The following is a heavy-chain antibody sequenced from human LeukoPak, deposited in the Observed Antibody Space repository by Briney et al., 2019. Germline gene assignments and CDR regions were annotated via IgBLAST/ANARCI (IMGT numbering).Heavy chain of an antibody. V-gene: IGHV5-51*01. CDR1: GDIITSGYDFAGYW. D-gene: IGHD2/OR15-2a*01. Sequence: GESLKIPCKASGDIITSGYDFAGYWNGWVRQMPGKALDCMGIANSDDSDTRYSPSFRGQVTISVVTSISTAYLQWSSLKASDTAIYYCVRRGYCDGTGGCHSNPFDIWGQGTMVTVSS. CDR2: ANSDDSDT. CDR3: VRRGYCDGTGGCHSNPFDI. J-gene: IGHJ3*02.